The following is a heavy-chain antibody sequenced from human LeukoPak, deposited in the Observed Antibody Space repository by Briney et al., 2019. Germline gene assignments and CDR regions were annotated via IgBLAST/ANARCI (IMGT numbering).Heavy chain of an antibody. CDR3: AKVQSGSYFGNWFDP. Sequence: GRSLRLSCAASGFTFSSYGMHWVRQAPGKGLEWVAVISYDGSNKYYADSVKGRFTISRDNSKNTLYLQMNSLRAEDTAVYYCAKVQSGSYFGNWFDPWGQGTLVTVSS. CDR1: GFTFSSYG. CDR2: ISYDGSNK. V-gene: IGHV3-30*18. D-gene: IGHD1-26*01. J-gene: IGHJ5*02.